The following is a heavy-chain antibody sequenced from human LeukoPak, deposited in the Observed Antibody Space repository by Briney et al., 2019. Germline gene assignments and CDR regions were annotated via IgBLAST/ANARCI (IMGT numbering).Heavy chain of an antibody. D-gene: IGHD6-13*01. J-gene: IGHJ6*03. V-gene: IGHV3-74*01. CDR1: GITLSNYW. CDR2: INYEGSTT. CDR3: ARARAAGSYYYYIDV. Sequence: RGSLRLSCAASGITLSNYWMHWVRQVPGKGLVWASRINYEGSTTSYADSVKGRFTISRDNAKNSLYLQMNSLRAEDTALYYCARARAAGSYYYYIDVWGKGTTVTVSS.